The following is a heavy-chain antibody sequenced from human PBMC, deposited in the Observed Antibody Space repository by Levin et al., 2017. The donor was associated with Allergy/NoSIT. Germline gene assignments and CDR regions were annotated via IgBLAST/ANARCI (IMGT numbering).Heavy chain of an antibody. CDR3: ARDIGPSGRYSVFDI. V-gene: IGHV3-74*03. CDR1: GFTFSSYW. D-gene: IGHD6-19*01. Sequence: SCAASGFTFSSYWMHWVRQAPGKGLVWVSRINSDGSSTTYADSVKGRFTISRDNAKNTLYMQMNSLRAEDTAVYYCARDIGPSGRYSVFDIWGQGTTVTVSS. J-gene: IGHJ3*02. CDR2: INSDGSST.